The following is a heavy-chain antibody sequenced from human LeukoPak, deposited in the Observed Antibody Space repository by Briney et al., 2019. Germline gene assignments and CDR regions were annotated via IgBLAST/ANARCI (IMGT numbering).Heavy chain of an antibody. Sequence: SGGSLRLSCGASGLTVSSYGMSWVRQAPGKGRELVPTNSGSAVDTYYADPVKGRFTLSRDDSKNTVYLQMNSLRAEDTAVYSCAKYTSGTSYRGLDQWGQGTLVTVSS. D-gene: IGHD3-10*01. CDR2: NSGSAVDT. V-gene: IGHV3-23*01. CDR1: GLTVSSYG. CDR3: AKYTSGTSYRGLDQ. J-gene: IGHJ4*02.